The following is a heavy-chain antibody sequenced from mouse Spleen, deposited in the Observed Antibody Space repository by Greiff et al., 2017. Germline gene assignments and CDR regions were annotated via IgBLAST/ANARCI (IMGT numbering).Heavy chain of an antibody. D-gene: IGHD2-12*01. CDR1: GYTFTSYW. Sequence: VQLQQSGPELVKPGASVKLSCKASGYTFTSYWMHWVKQRPGQGLEWIGMIHPNSGSTNYNEKFKSKATLTVDKSSSTAYMQLSSLTSEDSAVYYCARRTTGYFDVWGAGTTVTVSS. CDR2: IHPNSGST. CDR3: ARRTTGYFDV. J-gene: IGHJ1*01. V-gene: IGHV1-64*01.